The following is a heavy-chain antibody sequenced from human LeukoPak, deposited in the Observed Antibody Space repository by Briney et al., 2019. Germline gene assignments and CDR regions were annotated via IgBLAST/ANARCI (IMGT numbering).Heavy chain of an antibody. Sequence: GGSLRLSCAASGFTFSSYSMNWVRQAPGKGLEWVSYISSSSSTIYYADSVKGRFTISRDNAKNSLYLQMNSLRADDTAVYHCAGRLTAPMDAWGKGTTFTVSS. D-gene: IGHD5-18*01. CDR2: ISSSSSTI. CDR3: AGRLTAPMDA. V-gene: IGHV3-48*04. CDR1: GFTFSSYS. J-gene: IGHJ6*03.